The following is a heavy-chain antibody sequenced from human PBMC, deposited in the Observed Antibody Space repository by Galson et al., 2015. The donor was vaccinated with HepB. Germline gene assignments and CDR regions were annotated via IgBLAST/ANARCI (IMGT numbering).Heavy chain of an antibody. V-gene: IGHV3-23*01. J-gene: IGHJ4*02. D-gene: IGHD3-9*01. CDR3: AKGGTYYDILTGYLMH. Sequence: SLRLSCAASGFTFSSYAMSWVRQAPGKGLEWVSAISGSGGSTYYADCVNGRFTISRDNSKNTLSLQMNRLRAEDTAVYYCAKGGTYYDILTGYLMHWGQGTLVTVYS. CDR1: GFTFSSYA. CDR2: ISGSGGST.